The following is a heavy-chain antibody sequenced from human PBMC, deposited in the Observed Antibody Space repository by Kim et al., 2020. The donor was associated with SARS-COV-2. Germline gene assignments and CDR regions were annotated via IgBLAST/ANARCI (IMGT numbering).Heavy chain of an antibody. D-gene: IGHD5-18*01. Sequence: SEILSLTCTVSGGSISSYYWSWIRQPPGKGLEWIGYIYYSGSTNYNPSLKSRVTISVDTSKNQFSLKLSSVTAADTAVYYCARLPDTAMFYFDYWGQGTLVTVSS. J-gene: IGHJ4*02. CDR2: IYYSGST. CDR1: GGSISSYY. V-gene: IGHV4-59*08. CDR3: ARLPDTAMFYFDY.